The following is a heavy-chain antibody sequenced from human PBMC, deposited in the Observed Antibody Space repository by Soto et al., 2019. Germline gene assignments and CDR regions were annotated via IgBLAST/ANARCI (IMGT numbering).Heavy chain of an antibody. D-gene: IGHD1-20*01. J-gene: IGHJ5*02. CDR1: GGSISSGGYY. CDR2: IYYSGST. Sequence: PSETLSLTCTVSGGSISSGGYYWSWIRQHPGKGLEWIGYIYYSGSTYYNPSLKSRVTISVDTSKNQFSLKLSSVTAADTAVYYCARQITGPPNWFDPWGKGTLVTVSS. V-gene: IGHV4-31*03. CDR3: ARQITGPPNWFDP.